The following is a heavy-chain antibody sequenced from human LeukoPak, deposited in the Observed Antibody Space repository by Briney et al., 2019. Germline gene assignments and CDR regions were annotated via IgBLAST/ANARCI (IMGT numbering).Heavy chain of an antibody. D-gene: IGHD5-18*01. CDR1: GFTFSSHP. Sequence: GGSLRLSCAASGFTFSSHPMSWVRLAPGKGLEWVSAVSGSGGSTFYADSVKGRFTISRDNSKNTLYLQMNSLRAEDTAVYYCAKFRGYSYGPIGYWGQGTLVTVSS. J-gene: IGHJ4*02. CDR3: AKFRGYSYGPIGY. V-gene: IGHV3-23*01. CDR2: VSGSGGST.